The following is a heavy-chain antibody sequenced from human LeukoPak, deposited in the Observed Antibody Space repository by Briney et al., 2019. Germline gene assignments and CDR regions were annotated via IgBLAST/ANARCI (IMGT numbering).Heavy chain of an antibody. CDR1: SASFSSSPYY. V-gene: IGHV4-39*02. CDR3: AANSADYNTLGSSYKV. J-gene: IGHJ4*02. Sequence: SETLSLTCTVSSASFSSSPYYWAWIRQSPGRGREWIATISYSGTTYYNPSLKSRVTISVDTSKNHFSLKLSSVTAADTAVYFCAANSADYNTLGSSYKVWGQGTLVTVSS. CDR2: ISYSGTT. D-gene: IGHD3-10*01.